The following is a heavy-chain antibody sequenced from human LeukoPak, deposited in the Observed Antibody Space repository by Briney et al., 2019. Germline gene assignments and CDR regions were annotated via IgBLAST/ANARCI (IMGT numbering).Heavy chain of an antibody. CDR3: ARLSPLDYDILTGYNDY. V-gene: IGHV1-46*01. J-gene: IGHJ4*02. D-gene: IGHD3-9*01. Sequence: GASVKVSCKASGYTFTSYYMHWVRQAPGQGLEWMGIINPSGGSTSYAQKFQGRVTMTRDTSTSTVYMELSSLRSEDTAVYYCARLSPLDYDILTGYNDYWGQGTLVTVSS. CDR1: GYTFTSYY. CDR2: INPSGGST.